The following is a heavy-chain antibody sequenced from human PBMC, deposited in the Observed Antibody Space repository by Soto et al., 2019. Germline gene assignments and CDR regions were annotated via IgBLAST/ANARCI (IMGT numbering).Heavy chain of an antibody. D-gene: IGHD3-22*01. CDR1: GGSISSGDYF. CDR3: ARDDGYHRLYDY. J-gene: IGHJ4*02. Sequence: QVRLQESGPGLVKPSQTLSLTCTVSGGSISSGDYFWSWVRQPPGKGLEWIGYIYYTGSTSYNPSLKSRITMSVDTSKNQFSLKVSSVTAADTAVYFCARDDGYHRLYDYWGQGTLVTVSS. CDR2: IYYTGST. V-gene: IGHV4-30-4*01.